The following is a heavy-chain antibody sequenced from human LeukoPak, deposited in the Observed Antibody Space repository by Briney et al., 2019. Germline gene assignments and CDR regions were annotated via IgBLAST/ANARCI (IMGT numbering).Heavy chain of an antibody. CDR2: INHSGST. V-gene: IGHV4-34*01. Sequence: SETLSLTCAVYGGSFSGYYWSWIRRPPGKGLEWIGEINHSGSTNYNPSLKSRVSISLDSSKNQFSLKLSSVTAADTAVYYCAKHLRRRFFSKTLGFDPWGQGTLVTVSS. CDR3: AKHLRRRFFSKTLGFDP. D-gene: IGHD3-3*01. CDR1: GGSFSGYY. J-gene: IGHJ5*02.